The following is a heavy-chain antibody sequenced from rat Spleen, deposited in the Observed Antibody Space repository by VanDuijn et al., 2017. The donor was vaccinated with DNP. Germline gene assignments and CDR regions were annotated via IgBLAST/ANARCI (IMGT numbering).Heavy chain of an antibody. CDR2: ISPSGDNT. CDR3: TRHDYYDSYIDF. J-gene: IGHJ2*01. Sequence: EVQLVESGGGLVQPGRSLKLSCAASGFTFSDYNMAWVRQAPKKGLEWVASISPSGDNTYYRDSVKGRFTVSRDNAKSSLYLQMDSLRSEDTATYYCTRHDYYDSYIDFWGQGVMVTVSS. V-gene: IGHV5S23*01. D-gene: IGHD1-2*01. CDR1: GFTFSDYN.